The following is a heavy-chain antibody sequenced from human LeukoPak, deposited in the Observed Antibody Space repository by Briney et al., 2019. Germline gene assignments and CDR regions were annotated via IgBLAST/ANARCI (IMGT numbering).Heavy chain of an antibody. D-gene: IGHD3-9*01. CDR2: IYSGGST. CDR1: GFTVNSNY. CDR3: ARGPRITSHFDWLWVDY. Sequence: GGSLRLSCAASGFTVNSNYMSRVRQAPGKGLEWVSVIYSGGSTYYAASVKGRFTISRDNSKNTLYLQMNSLRAEDTAVYYCARGPRITSHFDWLWVDYWGQGTLVTVSS. J-gene: IGHJ4*02. V-gene: IGHV3-53*01.